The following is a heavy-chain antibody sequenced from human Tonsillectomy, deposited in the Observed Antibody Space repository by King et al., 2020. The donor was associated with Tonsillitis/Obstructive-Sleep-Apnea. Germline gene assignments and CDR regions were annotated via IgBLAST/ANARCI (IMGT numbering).Heavy chain of an antibody. CDR2: IWYYGSNK. CDR3: AREGITIFGVALDAFDI. D-gene: IGHD3-3*01. CDR1: GFTFSSYG. Sequence: VQLVESGGGVVQPGRSLRLSCAASGFTFSSYGMHWVRQAPGKGLEWLAVIWYYGSNKYYADSVKGRFTISRDNSKNTLYLQMNSLRAEDTAVYYCAREGITIFGVALDAFDIWGQGTMVTVSS. J-gene: IGHJ3*02. V-gene: IGHV3-33*01.